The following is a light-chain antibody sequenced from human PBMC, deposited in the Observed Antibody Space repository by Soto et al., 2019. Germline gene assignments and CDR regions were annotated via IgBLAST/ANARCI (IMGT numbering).Light chain of an antibody. J-gene: IGLJ2*01. V-gene: IGLV2-8*01. Sequence: QSVLTQPPSASGSPGQSVTISCTGTSSDVGKYDYVSWFQHHPGKAHKLIIYEVSKRPSGVPDRFSGSKSGNTASLTVSGLQAEDEADYYCSSYAGSNRVFGGGTKLTVL. CDR3: SSYAGSNRV. CDR2: EVS. CDR1: SSDVGKYDY.